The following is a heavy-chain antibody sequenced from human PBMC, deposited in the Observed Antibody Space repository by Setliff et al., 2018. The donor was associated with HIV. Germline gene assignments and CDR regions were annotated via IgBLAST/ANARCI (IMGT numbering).Heavy chain of an antibody. CDR1: GFTFTDYW. J-gene: IGHJ4*02. V-gene: IGHV5-51*01. CDR3: ARADCGGDCYLPYYFDH. D-gene: IGHD2-21*02. Sequence: PGESLKISCKASGFTFTDYWIGWVRQTPGRGLEWMGIISPSDSDTRHSPSFQGQVTMSADKSVSTAYLQWSSLRAADTAVYYCARADCGGDCYLPYYFDHRGQGTLVTVSS. CDR2: ISPSDSDT.